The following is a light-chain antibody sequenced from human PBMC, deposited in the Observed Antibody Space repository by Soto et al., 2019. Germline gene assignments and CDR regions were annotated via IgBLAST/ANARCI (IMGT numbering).Light chain of an antibody. V-gene: IGKV3-20*01. CDR3: QQYDSSPVT. J-gene: IGKJ2*01. Sequence: ENVLTQSPGTLSLSPGERATLSCRASQSVSSSYLTWYQQKPGQAPRLLIYGASSRATDIPDRFSGSGSGTDFMLTISRLAPEEFAVYYCQQYDSSPVTFGQGTKLEIK. CDR2: GAS. CDR1: QSVSSSY.